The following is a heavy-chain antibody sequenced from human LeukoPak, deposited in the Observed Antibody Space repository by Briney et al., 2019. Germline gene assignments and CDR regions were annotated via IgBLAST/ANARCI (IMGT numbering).Heavy chain of an antibody. CDR1: GGSFSGYY. J-gene: IGHJ5*02. D-gene: IGHD5-18*01. CDR2: INHSGST. Sequence: SETLSLTCAVYGGSFSGYYWSWIRQPPGKGLEWIGEINHSGSTNYNPSPKSRVTISVDTSKNQFSLKLSSVTAADTAVYYCARGARGYSYGYKRPWFDPWGQGTLVTVSS. V-gene: IGHV4-34*01. CDR3: ARGARGYSYGYKRPWFDP.